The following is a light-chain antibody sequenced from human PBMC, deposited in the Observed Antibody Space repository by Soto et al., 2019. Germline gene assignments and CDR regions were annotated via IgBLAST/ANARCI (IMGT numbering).Light chain of an antibody. V-gene: IGKV3-15*01. CDR3: QQYNNWQT. J-gene: IGKJ1*01. CDR2: GAS. Sequence: EIVITQSPATLSVSPGERATLSCRASQSVSSNLAWYQQKPGQAPRLLIYGASTRATGIPARFSGSGSGTEFTLTISXLQSEDFAVYYCQQYNNWQTFGQGTKVDIK. CDR1: QSVSSN.